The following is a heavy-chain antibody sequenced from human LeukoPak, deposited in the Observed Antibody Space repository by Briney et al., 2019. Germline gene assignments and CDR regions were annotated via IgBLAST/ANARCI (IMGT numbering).Heavy chain of an antibody. CDR1: GFSFSSYA. CDR2: MSSSDDGR. Sequence: GGSLRLSCATSGFSFSSYAMSWVRQAPGKGLEWVSAMSSSDDGRYYAASVRGRFTISRDTSRSTLYLQMNSLRAEDAAVYYCAKDLTYGEYAGGDAFDIWGRGTMVTVSS. V-gene: IGHV3-23*01. D-gene: IGHD4-17*01. J-gene: IGHJ3*02. CDR3: AKDLTYGEYAGGDAFDI.